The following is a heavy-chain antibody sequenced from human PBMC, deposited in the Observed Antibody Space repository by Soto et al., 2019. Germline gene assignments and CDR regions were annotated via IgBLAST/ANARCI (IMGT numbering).Heavy chain of an antibody. Sequence: QVPLVQSGAEVKKPGSSVTVSCKASGGTFSSYAIHWVRQAPGQGLEWMGGIIPMYGPVKYAQRFQGRVTITADESTTTVYMELTSLTSQDTAVYYCARVTSMVRGVIDNWFDPWGHGTLVTVSS. V-gene: IGHV1-69*01. CDR1: GGTFSSYA. J-gene: IGHJ5*02. D-gene: IGHD3-10*01. CDR3: ARVTSMVRGVIDNWFDP. CDR2: IIPMYGPV.